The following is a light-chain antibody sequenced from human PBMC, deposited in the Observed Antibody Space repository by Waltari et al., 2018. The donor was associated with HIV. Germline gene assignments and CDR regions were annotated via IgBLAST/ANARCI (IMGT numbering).Light chain of an antibody. Sequence: HSVLTQPPSVSGAPGQRVTISCTGSSSNIGAGYDVHWYQHFPGTVPKVLIYGNTNRPSGVPDRFSGSRSGTSASLAITGLQAEDEADYYCQSYDSSLSGWVFGGGTKLTVL. CDR3: QSYDSSLSGWV. J-gene: IGLJ3*02. V-gene: IGLV1-40*01. CDR2: GNT. CDR1: SSNIGAGYD.